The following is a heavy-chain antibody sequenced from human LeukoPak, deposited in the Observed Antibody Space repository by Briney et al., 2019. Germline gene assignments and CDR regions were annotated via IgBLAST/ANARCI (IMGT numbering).Heavy chain of an antibody. V-gene: IGHV1-8*01. CDR3: ARVKRGCSSTSCYAIYGMDV. CDR1: GYTFTSYD. D-gene: IGHD2-2*01. J-gene: IGHJ6*02. Sequence: ASVKVSCKASGYTFTSYDINWVRQATGQGREWMGWMNPNSGNTGYAQKFQGRVTMTRNTSISTAYMELSSLRSEDTALYYCARVKRGCSSTSCYAIYGMDVGGQGTTVTVSS. CDR2: MNPNSGNT.